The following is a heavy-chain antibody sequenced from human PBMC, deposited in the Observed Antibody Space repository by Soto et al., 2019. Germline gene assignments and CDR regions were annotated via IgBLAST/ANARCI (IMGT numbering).Heavy chain of an antibody. CDR3: AREGGSGSTYYYYGMDV. CDR2: INPNSGGT. Sequence: ASVKGSFNAAGYSFTGDYMHWVRQAPGQGLEWMGWINPNSGGTNYAQKFQGWVTMTRDTSISTAYMELSRLRSDDTAVYYCAREGGSGSTYYYYGMDVWGQGTKVTVSS. V-gene: IGHV1-2*04. J-gene: IGHJ6*02. D-gene: IGHD3-10*01. CDR1: GYSFTGDY.